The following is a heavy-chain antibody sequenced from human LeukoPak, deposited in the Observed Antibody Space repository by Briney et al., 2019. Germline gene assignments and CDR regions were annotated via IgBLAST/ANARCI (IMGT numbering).Heavy chain of an antibody. J-gene: IGHJ5*02. CDR3: AKDPSSGDYFTFESDP. V-gene: IGHV3-30-3*01. D-gene: IGHD4-17*01. CDR1: GFTFSSYA. CDR2: ISYDGSNK. Sequence: HPGGSLRLSCAASGFTFSSYAMHWVRQAPGKGLEWVAVISYDGSNKYYADSVKGRFTISRDNSKNTLYLQMNSLRAEDTAVYYCAKDPSSGDYFTFESDPWGQGTLVTVSS.